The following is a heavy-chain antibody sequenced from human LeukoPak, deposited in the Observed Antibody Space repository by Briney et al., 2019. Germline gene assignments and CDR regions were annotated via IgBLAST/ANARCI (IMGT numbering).Heavy chain of an antibody. CDR2: IYTSGST. D-gene: IGHD6-19*01. CDR1: GGSISSGSYY. J-gene: IGHJ4*02. CDR3: AGGGGAVANFDY. V-gene: IGHV4-61*02. Sequence: PSETLSLTCTVSGGSISSGSYYWSWIRQPAGKGLEWIGRIYTSGSTNYNPSLKSRVTISVDTSKNQFSLKLSSVTAADTAVYYCAGGGGAVANFDYWGQGTLVTVSS.